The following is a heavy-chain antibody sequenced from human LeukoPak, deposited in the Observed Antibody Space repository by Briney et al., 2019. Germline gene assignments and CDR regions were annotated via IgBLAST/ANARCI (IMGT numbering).Heavy chain of an antibody. CDR1: GGSISSGGYY. D-gene: IGHD4-23*01. J-gene: IGHJ4*02. CDR2: IYHSGST. V-gene: IGHV4-30-2*01. Sequence: PSQTLSLTCTVSGGSISSGGYYWSWIRQPPGKGLEWIGYIYHSGSTYYNPSLKSRVTISVDRSKNQFSLKLSSVTAADTAVYYCASSNYGGNSAFDYWGQGTLVTVSS. CDR3: ASSNYGGNSAFDY.